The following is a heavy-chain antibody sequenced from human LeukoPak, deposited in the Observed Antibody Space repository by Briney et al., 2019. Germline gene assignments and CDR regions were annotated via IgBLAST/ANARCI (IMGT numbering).Heavy chain of an antibody. Sequence: SETLSLTCAVYGGSFSGYYWSWIRQPPGKGLEWIGEINHSGSTNYNPSLKSRVTISVDTSKNQFPLKLSSVTAADTAVYYCARDDGPYSGSQLWGQGTLVTVSS. V-gene: IGHV4-34*01. J-gene: IGHJ4*02. CDR1: GGSFSGYY. CDR2: INHSGST. CDR3: ARDDGPYSGSQL. D-gene: IGHD1-26*01.